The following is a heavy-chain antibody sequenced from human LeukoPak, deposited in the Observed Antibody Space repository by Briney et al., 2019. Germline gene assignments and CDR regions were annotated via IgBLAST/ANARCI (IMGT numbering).Heavy chain of an antibody. CDR3: AREGAARGYYYYYYMDV. V-gene: IGHV3-21*01. Sequence: PGGSLRLSCAAAGFTFSSYSMNWVRQAPGKGLEWVSSISSSSSYIYYADSVKGRFTISRDNAKNSLCLQMNSLRAEDTAVYYCAREGAARGYYYYYYMDVWGKGTTVTVSS. CDR1: GFTFSSYS. J-gene: IGHJ6*03. D-gene: IGHD6-6*01. CDR2: ISSSSSYI.